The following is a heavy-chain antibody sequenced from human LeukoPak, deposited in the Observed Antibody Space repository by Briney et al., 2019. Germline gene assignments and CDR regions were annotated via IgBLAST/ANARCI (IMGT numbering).Heavy chain of an antibody. D-gene: IGHD3-22*01. CDR1: GGSISSSSYY. J-gene: IGHJ3*02. CDR2: IYYSGST. Sequence: SETLSLTCTVSGGSISSSSYYRGWIRQPPGKGLEWIGSIYYSGSTYYNPSLKSRVTISVDTSKNQFSLKLSSVTAADTAVYYCASAKNNYYDSSGYYPDAFDIWGQGTMVTVSS. CDR3: ASAKNNYYDSSGYYPDAFDI. V-gene: IGHV4-39*01.